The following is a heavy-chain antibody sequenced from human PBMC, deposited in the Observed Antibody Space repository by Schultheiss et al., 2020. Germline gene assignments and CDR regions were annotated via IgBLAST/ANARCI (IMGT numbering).Heavy chain of an antibody. J-gene: IGHJ6*03. CDR1: GGSISSYY. CDR2: IYYSGST. CDR3: AREMATTGGYYYYYYMDV. V-gene: IGHV4-59*12. Sequence: SETLSLTCTVSGGSISSYYWSWIRQPPGKGLEWIGYIYYSGSTNYNPSLKSRVTISVDTSKNQFSLKLSSVTAADTAVYYCAREMATTGGYYYYYYMDVWGRGTTVTIAS. D-gene: IGHD5-24*01.